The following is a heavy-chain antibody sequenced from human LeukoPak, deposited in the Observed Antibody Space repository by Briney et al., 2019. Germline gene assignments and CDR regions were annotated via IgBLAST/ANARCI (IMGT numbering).Heavy chain of an antibody. V-gene: IGHV3-30-3*01. CDR3: AKDPSPERYFDWLFQIYGMDV. CDR1: GFTFSSYA. D-gene: IGHD3-9*01. CDR2: ISYDGSNK. J-gene: IGHJ6*02. Sequence: GGSLRLSCAASGFTFSSYAMHWVRQAPGKGLEWVAVISYDGSNKYYADSVKGRFTISRDNSKNTLYLQMNSLRAEDTAVYYCAKDPSPERYFDWLFQIYGMDVWGQGTTVTVSS.